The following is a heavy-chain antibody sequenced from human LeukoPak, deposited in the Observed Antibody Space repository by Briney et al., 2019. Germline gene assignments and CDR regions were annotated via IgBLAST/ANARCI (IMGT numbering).Heavy chain of an antibody. J-gene: IGHJ3*02. CDR3: ARPYYDFWSGYPDAFDI. CDR1: GGSISSSSYY. V-gene: IGHV4-39*01. D-gene: IGHD3-3*01. Sequence: SETLSLTCTVSGGSISSSSYYWGWIRQPPGKGLEWIRSIYYSGSTYYNPSLKSRVTISVDTSKNQFSLKLSSVTAADTAVYYCARPYYDFWSGYPDAFDIWGQGTMVTVSS. CDR2: IYYSGST.